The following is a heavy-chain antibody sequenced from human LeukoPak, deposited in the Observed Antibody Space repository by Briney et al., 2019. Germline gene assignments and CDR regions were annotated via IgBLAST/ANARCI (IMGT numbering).Heavy chain of an antibody. CDR2: ISSSGSTI. J-gene: IGHJ4*02. D-gene: IGHD5-18*01. CDR3: ANLDYSNGY. CDR1: GFTFSSYE. Sequence: GGSLRLSCAASGFTFSSYEMNWVRQAPGKGLEWVSYISSSGSTIYYADSVKGRFTISRDNAKNSLYLQMNSLRAEDTALYYCANLDYSNGYWGQGTLVTVSS. V-gene: IGHV3-48*03.